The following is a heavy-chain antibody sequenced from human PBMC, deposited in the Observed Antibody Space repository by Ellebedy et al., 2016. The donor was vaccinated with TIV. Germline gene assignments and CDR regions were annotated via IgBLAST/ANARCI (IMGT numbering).Heavy chain of an antibody. CDR1: GFTFSSYS. J-gene: IGHJ4*02. CDR3: ARGRVPAS. D-gene: IGHD2-2*01. Sequence: GGSLRLXXAASGFTFSSYSFNWVRQTPGKGLEWISCIDSSKNIIEYADSVKGRFTISRDDAKNSVYLQMNSLRDEDTALYYCARGRVPASWGQGTLVTVSS. V-gene: IGHV3-48*02. CDR2: IDSSKNII.